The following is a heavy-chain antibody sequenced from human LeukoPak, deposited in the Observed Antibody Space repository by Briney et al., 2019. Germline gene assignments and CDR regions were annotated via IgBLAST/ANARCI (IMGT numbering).Heavy chain of an antibody. CDR2: IIPIFGTA. CDR1: GGTFSSYA. J-gene: IGHJ4*02. CDR3: ARDVTSYYSGSYY. V-gene: IGHV1-69*06. Sequence: ASVKVSCKASGGTFSSYAISWVRQAPGQGLEWMGGIIPIFGTANYAQKFQGRVTITADKSTSTAYMELRSLRSDDTAVYYCARDVTSYYSGSYYWGQGTLVTVSS. D-gene: IGHD1-26*01.